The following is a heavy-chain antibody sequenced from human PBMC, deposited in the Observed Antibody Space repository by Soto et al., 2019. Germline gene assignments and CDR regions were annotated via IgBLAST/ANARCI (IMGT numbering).Heavy chain of an antibody. Sequence: ASVKVSCKASGHTFTSYGISWVRQAPGQGLEWMGWISAYNGNTNYAQKLQGRVTMTTDTSTSTAYMELRSLRSDVTAVYYCARDRTFSGVAVAGDAFDIWGQGTMVTVSS. CDR1: GHTFTSYG. CDR3: ARDRTFSGVAVAGDAFDI. CDR2: ISAYNGNT. V-gene: IGHV1-18*01. D-gene: IGHD6-19*01. J-gene: IGHJ3*02.